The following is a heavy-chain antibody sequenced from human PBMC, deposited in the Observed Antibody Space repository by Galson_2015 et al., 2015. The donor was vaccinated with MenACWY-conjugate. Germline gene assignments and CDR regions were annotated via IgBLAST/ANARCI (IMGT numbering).Heavy chain of an antibody. CDR2: ISYDGSNK. D-gene: IGHD6-13*01. CDR3: AKAIAAAGTYYYYGMDV. J-gene: IGHJ6*02. V-gene: IGHV3-30*18. CDR1: GFTFSSYG. Sequence: SLRLSCAASGFTFSSYGMHWVRQAPGKGLEWVAVISYDGSNKYYADSVKGRFTISRDNSKNTLYLQINSLRAEDTAVYYCAKAIAAAGTYYYYGMDVWGQGTTVTVSS.